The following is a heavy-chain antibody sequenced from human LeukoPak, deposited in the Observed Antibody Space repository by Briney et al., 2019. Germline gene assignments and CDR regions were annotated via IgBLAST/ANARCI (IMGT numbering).Heavy chain of an antibody. J-gene: IGHJ4*02. CDR3: ARVVAVTDLPDY. CDR2: ISAYNGNT. V-gene: IGHV1-18*01. CDR1: GYTFSTYG. Sequence: ASVKVSCTASGYTFSTYGITWVRQAPGQGLEWMGWISAYNGNTNYAQKLQGRVTMTTDTSTSTAYMELRSLRSDDTAVYYCARVVAVTDLPDYWGQGTLVTVSS. D-gene: IGHD6-19*01.